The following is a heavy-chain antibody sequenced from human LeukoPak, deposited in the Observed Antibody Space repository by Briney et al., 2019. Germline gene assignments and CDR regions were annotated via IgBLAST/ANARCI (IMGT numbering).Heavy chain of an antibody. CDR3: ATSRGSGYEADY. V-gene: IGHV3-74*01. J-gene: IGHJ4*02. D-gene: IGHD5-12*01. CDR1: GFTFSSYW. CDR2: IDTDGSST. Sequence: GGSLRLSCAASGFTFSSYWMHWVRQAPGKGLVWVSRIDTDGSSTSYADSVKGRFTISRDNAKNTLYLQMNSLRAEDTAVYYCATSRGSGYEADYWGQGTLVTVSS.